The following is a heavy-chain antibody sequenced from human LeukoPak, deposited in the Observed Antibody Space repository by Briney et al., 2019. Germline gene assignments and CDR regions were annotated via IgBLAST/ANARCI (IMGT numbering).Heavy chain of an antibody. CDR1: GFTFSSYE. J-gene: IGHJ6*03. D-gene: IGHD3-10*01. CDR2: ISNSGSII. Sequence: QTGGSLRLSCAASGFTFSSYEMNWVRQAPGKGLEWVSYISNSGSIIYYADSVKGRFSISRDNAKNSLYLQMNSLRAEDTAVFYCARGARFGELLNYYYYYYMDVWGKGTTVTISS. V-gene: IGHV3-48*03. CDR3: ARGARFGELLNYYYYYYMDV.